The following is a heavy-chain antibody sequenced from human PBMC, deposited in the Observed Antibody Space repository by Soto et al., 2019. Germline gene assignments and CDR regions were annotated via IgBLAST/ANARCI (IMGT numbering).Heavy chain of an antibody. J-gene: IGHJ6*02. Sequence: GGSLRLSCAASGFTFSSYAMSWVRQAPGKGLEWVSAISGSGGSTYYADSVKGRFTISRGNSKNTLYLQMNSLRAEDTAVYYCANSHLDDPYYYYGMDVWGQGTTVTVSS. CDR3: ANSHLDDPYYYYGMDV. CDR2: ISGSGGST. CDR1: GFTFSSYA. V-gene: IGHV3-23*01. D-gene: IGHD1-1*01.